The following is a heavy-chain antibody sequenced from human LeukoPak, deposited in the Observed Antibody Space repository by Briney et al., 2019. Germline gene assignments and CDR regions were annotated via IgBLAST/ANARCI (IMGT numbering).Heavy chain of an antibody. CDR1: GGSITSGGFY. D-gene: IGHD3-10*01. CDR3: ARVDGSGSKRWFDP. Sequence: SETLSLTCSVSGGSITSGGFYWSWIRQPPGQGLEWIGYIHNSGSTYYNPSLQSRAIISLDTSKSQFSLQLNSVSAADTAVYYCARVDGSGSKRWFDPWGQGAPVTVSS. V-gene: IGHV4-31*03. CDR2: IHNSGST. J-gene: IGHJ5*02.